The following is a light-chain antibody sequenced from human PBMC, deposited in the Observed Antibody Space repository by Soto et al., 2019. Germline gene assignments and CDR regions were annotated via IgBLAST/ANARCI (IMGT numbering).Light chain of an antibody. V-gene: IGLV1-51*01. J-gene: IGLJ3*02. CDR2: DNT. Sequence: QSVLTQPPSVSAAPGQKVTISCSGSSSDIGNHYVSWYQQFPGTAPKLLIYDNTKRPSGIPDRFSGSKSGTSATLDITGLQTGVEADYYCETWDGSRDVVLFGGGTKLTVL. CDR1: SSDIGNHY. CDR3: ETWDGSRDVVL.